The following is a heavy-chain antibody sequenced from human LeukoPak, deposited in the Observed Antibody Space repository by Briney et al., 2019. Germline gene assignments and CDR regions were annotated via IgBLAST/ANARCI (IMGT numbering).Heavy chain of an antibody. CDR3: AKDAAGPEY. CDR2: INASGGET. Sequence: AGGSLRLSCVVSGLTFSSYSMTWVRQAPGKGLEWVSGINASGGETWYPDSVKGRFTISRDNSKNTLFLQMNSLRVEDTAIYYCAKDAAGPEYWGQGTLVTVSS. J-gene: IGHJ4*02. D-gene: IGHD6-13*01. V-gene: IGHV3-23*01. CDR1: GLTFSSYS.